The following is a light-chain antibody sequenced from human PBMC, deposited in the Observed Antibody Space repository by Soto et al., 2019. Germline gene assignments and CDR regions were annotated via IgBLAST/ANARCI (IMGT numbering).Light chain of an antibody. J-gene: IGLJ1*01. Sequence: QSALTQPRSVSGSPGQSVTISCTGTSRDVGGYIIVSWYQQHPGKAPKLMIYDVSKRPSGDPDRFSGSKSANTASLTISGLQAEDEADYYCCSYAGSYTWVFGTGTKLTVL. CDR1: SRDVGGYII. CDR2: DVS. CDR3: CSYAGSYTWV. V-gene: IGLV2-11*01.